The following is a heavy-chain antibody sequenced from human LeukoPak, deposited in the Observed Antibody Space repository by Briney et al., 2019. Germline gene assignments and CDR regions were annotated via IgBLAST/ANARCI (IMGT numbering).Heavy chain of an antibody. D-gene: IGHD6-19*01. V-gene: IGHV3-30*04. CDR1: GVTLSSYA. Sequence: PGGSLRLSCAASGVTLSSYAMHWVRQAPGKGLEWVAVISYDGSNKYYADSVKGRFTISRDNSKNTLYLQMNSLRAEDTAVYYCARDQEGIIAVAGTFDYWGQGTLVTVSS. J-gene: IGHJ4*02. CDR2: ISYDGSNK. CDR3: ARDQEGIIAVAGTFDY.